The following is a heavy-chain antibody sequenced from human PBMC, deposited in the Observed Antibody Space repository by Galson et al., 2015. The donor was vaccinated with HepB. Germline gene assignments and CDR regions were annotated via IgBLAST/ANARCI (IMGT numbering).Heavy chain of an antibody. V-gene: IGHV3-21*01. CDR1: GFTFSSYS. D-gene: IGHD6-19*01. CDR3: ASAGYSSGLPSP. J-gene: IGHJ4*02. Sequence: SLRLSCAASGFTFSSYSMNWVRQAPGKGLEWVSSISSSSSYIYYADSVKGRFTISRDNAKNSLYLQMNSLRAEDTAVYYCASAGYSSGLPSPWGQGTLVTVSS. CDR2: ISSSSSYI.